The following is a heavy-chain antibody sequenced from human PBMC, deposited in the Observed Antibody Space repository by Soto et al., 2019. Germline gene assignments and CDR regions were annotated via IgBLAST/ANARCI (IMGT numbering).Heavy chain of an antibody. D-gene: IGHD2-21*01. J-gene: IGHJ4*02. V-gene: IGHV3-33*01. CDR3: ARDVFLFDY. CDR1: GFTFSSYG. CDR2: IWNDGSNK. Sequence: QVQLVESGGGVVQPGRSLRLSCAASGFTFSSYGMHWVRQAPGKGLEWVAVIWNDGSNKYYADSVKGRFTISRDNSKNTLYLQMNSLRAEDTAVYYCARDVFLFDYWGQGTLVTVSS.